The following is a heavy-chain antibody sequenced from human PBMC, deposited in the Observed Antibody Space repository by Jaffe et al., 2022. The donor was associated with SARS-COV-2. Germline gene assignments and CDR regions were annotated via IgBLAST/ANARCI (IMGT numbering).Heavy chain of an antibody. V-gene: IGHV3-33*01. Sequence: QVQLVESGGGVVQPGRSLRLSCAASGFTFSSYGMHWVRQAPGKGLEWVAVIWYDGSNKYYADSVKGRFTISRDNSKNTLYLQMNSLRAEDTAVYYCARDQGDTAMADYWGQGTLVTVSS. CDR2: IWYDGSNK. CDR1: GFTFSSYG. D-gene: IGHD5-18*01. CDR3: ARDQGDTAMADY. J-gene: IGHJ4*02.